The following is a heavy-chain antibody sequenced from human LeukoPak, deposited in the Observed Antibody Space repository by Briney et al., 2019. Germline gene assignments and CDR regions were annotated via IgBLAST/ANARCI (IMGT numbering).Heavy chain of an antibody. CDR3: ARGTGRDGIDY. CDR2: INHSGST. J-gene: IGHJ4*02. CDR1: GGSFSGYY. Sequence: SETLSLTCAVYGGSFSGYYWSWIRQPPGKGLEWIGEINHSGSTNYNPSLKSRVTISVDTSKNQFSLELSSVTAADTAVYYCARGTGRDGIDYWGQGTLVTVSS. D-gene: IGHD5-24*01. V-gene: IGHV4-34*01.